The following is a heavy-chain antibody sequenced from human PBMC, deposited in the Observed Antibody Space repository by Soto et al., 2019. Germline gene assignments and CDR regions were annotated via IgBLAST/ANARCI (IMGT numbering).Heavy chain of an antibody. Sequence: VQLVQSGAEVKEPGASVKVSCKASGYTFVSYGIRWVRQAPGQGLEWMGWISPYNGYTNYAQKFQGRVTMTTDTSTSTVYMELRSLRADDTAVYYCSRDAQKWLVAAFDIWGQGIMVTVSS. J-gene: IGHJ3*02. V-gene: IGHV1-18*01. D-gene: IGHD6-19*01. CDR1: GYTFVSYG. CDR3: SRDAQKWLVAAFDI. CDR2: ISPYNGYT.